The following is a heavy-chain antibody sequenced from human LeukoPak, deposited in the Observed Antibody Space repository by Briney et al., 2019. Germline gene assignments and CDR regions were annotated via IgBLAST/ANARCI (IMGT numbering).Heavy chain of an antibody. CDR1: GGSISSQY. Sequence: SETLSLTCTVSGGSISSQYWSWIRQSAGKGLEWIGRINTSGTTNYNPFLKSRVTLSADTFNNQFSLRLTSVTAADTAVYYCVRDHYDYIWGSPQNWFDPWGQGILVTVSS. CDR3: VRDHYDYIWGSPQNWFDP. D-gene: IGHD3-16*01. V-gene: IGHV4-4*07. J-gene: IGHJ5*02. CDR2: INTSGTT.